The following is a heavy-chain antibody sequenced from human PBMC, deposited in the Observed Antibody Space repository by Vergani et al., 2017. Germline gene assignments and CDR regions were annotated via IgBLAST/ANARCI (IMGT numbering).Heavy chain of an antibody. V-gene: IGHV4-34*01. CDR3: ADGGGGSSCYGIGHGAFDI. CDR2: IYYSGST. D-gene: IGHD6-13*01. Sequence: QVQLQQWGAGLLKPSETLSRTCAVYGGYFSGYYWGWIRQPPGKGLEWIGRIYYSGSTYYNPALKSRVTISVDTSKNQFSLKLSSVTAADTAVYYCADGGGGSSCYGIGHGAFDIWGQGTMVTVSS. J-gene: IGHJ3*02. CDR1: GGYFSGYY.